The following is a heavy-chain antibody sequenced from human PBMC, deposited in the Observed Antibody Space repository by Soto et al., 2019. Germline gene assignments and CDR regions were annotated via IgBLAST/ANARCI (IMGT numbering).Heavy chain of an antibody. CDR2: FTRSGST. V-gene: IGHV3-23*01. D-gene: IGHD3-10*01. CDR1: GFIFKDYA. CDR3: AREFAPGSPNYDY. Sequence: GGSLRLSCEASGFIFKDYAMSWVRQAPGKGLEWLSTFTRSGSTYYADSVKGRFTISRDNSKNTLYLQMDGLRAEDTAVYYCAREFAPGSPNYDYWGLGTLVTVSS. J-gene: IGHJ4*02.